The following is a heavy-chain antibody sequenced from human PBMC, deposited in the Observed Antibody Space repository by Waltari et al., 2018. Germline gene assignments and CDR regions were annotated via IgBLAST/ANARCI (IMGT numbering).Heavy chain of an antibody. CDR3: AKAHFYDTSGYIEH. J-gene: IGHJ5*02. D-gene: IGHD3-22*01. Sequence: EVHLAESGGGVVQPGGSLRLSCTGSGFRFGDYWMHWVRQAPGKGLEWVSRINVDGGYISYGDSVKGRFTISRDNAKNTVFLQLNSLRADDTAVYFCAKAHFYDTSGYIEHWGQGTLVTVSS. V-gene: IGHV3-74*01. CDR2: INVDGGYI. CDR1: GFRFGDYW.